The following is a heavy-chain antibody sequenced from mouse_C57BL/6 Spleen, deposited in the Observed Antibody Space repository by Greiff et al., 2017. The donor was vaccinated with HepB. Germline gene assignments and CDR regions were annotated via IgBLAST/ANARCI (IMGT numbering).Heavy chain of an antibody. V-gene: IGHV1-15*01. CDR2: IDPETGGT. D-gene: IGHD2-2*01. Sequence: VQLQESGAELVRPGASVTLSCKASGYTFTDYEMHWVKQTPVHGLEWIGAIDPETGGTAYNQKFKGKARLTADKSSSTAYMELRSLTSEDSAVYYCTRDSYGYGGAYWGQGTLVTVSA. CDR3: TRDSYGYGGAY. CDR1: GYTFTDYE. J-gene: IGHJ3*01.